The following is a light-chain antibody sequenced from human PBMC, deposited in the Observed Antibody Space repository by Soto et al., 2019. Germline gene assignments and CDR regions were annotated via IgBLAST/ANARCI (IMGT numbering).Light chain of an antibody. CDR3: CSYTTSNTRQIV. Sequence: QSALTQPASVSGSPGQSITISCTGTSSGVGGYNYVSWYQQHPGKAPKFMIYDVSSRPSGVSNRFSGSKSGNTASLTISGLQAEDEADYYCCSYTTSNTRQIVFGTGTKVTVL. J-gene: IGLJ1*01. CDR1: SSGVGGYNY. V-gene: IGLV2-14*03. CDR2: DVS.